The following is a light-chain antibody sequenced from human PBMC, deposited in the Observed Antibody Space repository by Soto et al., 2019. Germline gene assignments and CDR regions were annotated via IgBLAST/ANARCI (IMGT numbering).Light chain of an antibody. V-gene: IGKV3-20*01. J-gene: IGKJ3*01. Sequence: EIVLTQSPGTLSLSPGERATLSCRASQSVSSSYLAWYQQKPGQAPRLLIYGASSRATGIPDRFSGSGSGTDFTLTISRLEPKDFAVYYCQQYGSSRGVTFGPGTKVDIK. CDR1: QSVSSSY. CDR3: QQYGSSRGVT. CDR2: GAS.